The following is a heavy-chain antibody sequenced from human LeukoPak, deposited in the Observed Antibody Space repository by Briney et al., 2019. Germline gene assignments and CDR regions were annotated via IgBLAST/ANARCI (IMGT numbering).Heavy chain of an antibody. CDR3: ARGVNNWNIDVFDI. Sequence: SATLSLTCAVYGGSFSGYYWSWIRKPPGKGLEWIGEINHSGSTNYNPSLKSRVTISVDTSKNQFSLKLSSVTAAETAVYFCARGVNNWNIDVFDIRGQGTMVTVSS. D-gene: IGHD1/OR15-1a*01. CDR1: GGSFSGYY. J-gene: IGHJ3*02. CDR2: INHSGST. V-gene: IGHV4-34*01.